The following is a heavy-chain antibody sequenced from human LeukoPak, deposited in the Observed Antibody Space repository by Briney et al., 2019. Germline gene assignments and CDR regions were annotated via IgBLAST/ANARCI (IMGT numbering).Heavy chain of an antibody. CDR3: ARVRQSLAAAGKVFDY. CDR2: IYYSGST. Sequence: SETLSLTCAVYGGSFSGYYWSWIRQPPGKGLEWIGYIYYSGSTNYNPSLKSRVTISVDTSKNQFSLKLSSVTAADTAVYYCARVRQSLAAAGKVFDYWGQGTLVTVSS. J-gene: IGHJ4*02. CDR1: GGSFSGYY. D-gene: IGHD6-13*01. V-gene: IGHV4-59*01.